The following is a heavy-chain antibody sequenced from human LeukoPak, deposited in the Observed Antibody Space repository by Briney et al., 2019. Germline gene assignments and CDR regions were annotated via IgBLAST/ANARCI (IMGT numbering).Heavy chain of an antibody. CDR1: GGSISSSSYY. D-gene: IGHD6-19*01. V-gene: IGHV4-31*03. CDR2: IYYSGST. J-gene: IGHJ6*02. Sequence: SETLSLTCTVSGGSISSSSYYWSWIRQHPGKGLEWIGYIYYSGSTYYNPSLKSRVTISVDTSKNQFSLKLSSVTAADTAVYYCARDVIEILAYSSGWYNPCYGMDVWGQGTTVTVSS. CDR3: ARDVIEILAYSSGWYNPCYGMDV.